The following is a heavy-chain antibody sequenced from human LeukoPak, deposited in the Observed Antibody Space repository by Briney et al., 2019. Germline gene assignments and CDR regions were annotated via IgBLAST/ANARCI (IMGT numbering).Heavy chain of an antibody. V-gene: IGHV4-4*07. CDR3: ASVVVVVAATAHFDY. CDR1: GGSISTYW. D-gene: IGHD2-15*01. J-gene: IGHJ4*02. CDR2: IYTSGST. Sequence: PSETLSLTCTVSGGSISTYWWSWIRQPAGKGLEWIGHIYTSGSTNYNPSLKSRVTISVDTSKNQFSLKLSSVTAADTAVYYCASVVVVVAATAHFDYWGQGTLVTVSS.